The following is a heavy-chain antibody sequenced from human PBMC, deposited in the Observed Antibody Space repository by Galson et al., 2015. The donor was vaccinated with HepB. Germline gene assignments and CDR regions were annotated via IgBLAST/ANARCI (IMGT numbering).Heavy chain of an antibody. CDR2: IRYSENT. J-gene: IGHJ2*01. V-gene: IGHV4-59*01. CDR3: ARGFYSSNGYYYWYFDL. D-gene: IGHD3-22*01. CDR1: GDSIGDYF. Sequence: SETLSLTCIVSGDSIGDYFWIWIRQSPGKGLEWVGYIRYSENTNYNPSLKSRVTISGDKSKNQFTLRLDSVTAADTAVYYCARGFYSSNGYYYWYFDLWGRGTLVSVSS.